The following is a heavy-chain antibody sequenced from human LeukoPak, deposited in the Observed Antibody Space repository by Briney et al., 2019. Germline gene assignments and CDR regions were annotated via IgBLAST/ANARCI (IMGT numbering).Heavy chain of an antibody. CDR2: INPNSGGT. D-gene: IGHD7-27*01. Sequence: ASVKVSCKASGYTFTGYCMHWVRQAPGQGLEWMGWINPNSGGTNYAQKFQGRVTMTRDTSISTAYMELSRLRSDDTAVYYCARDALRNRHWGAWFDPWGQGTLVTVSS. CDR3: ARDALRNRHWGAWFDP. CDR1: GYTFTGYC. J-gene: IGHJ5*02. V-gene: IGHV1-2*02.